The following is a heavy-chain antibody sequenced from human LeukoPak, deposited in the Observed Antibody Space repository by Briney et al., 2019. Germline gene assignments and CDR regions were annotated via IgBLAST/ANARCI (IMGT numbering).Heavy chain of an antibody. CDR1: GDSVISYY. Sequence: SETLSLTCTVSGDSVISYYWSWIRQPPGKGLEWIGYIYYSGSTNYNPSLKSRVTISVDTSKNQFSLKLSSVTAADTAVYYCARGTVTTWAWFDPWGQGTLVTVSS. CDR2: IYYSGST. CDR3: ARGTVTTWAWFDP. J-gene: IGHJ5*02. D-gene: IGHD4-11*01. V-gene: IGHV4-59*02.